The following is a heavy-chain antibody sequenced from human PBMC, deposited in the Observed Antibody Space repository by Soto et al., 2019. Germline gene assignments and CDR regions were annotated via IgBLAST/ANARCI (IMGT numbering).Heavy chain of an antibody. D-gene: IGHD3-16*01. CDR1: GFTFSSYG. CDR2: IWYDGSNK. CDR3: ARDALGGPDGL. V-gene: IGHV3-33*01. Sequence: QVQLVESGGGVVQPGRSLRLSCAASGFTFSSYGMHWVRQAPGKGLEWVAVIWYDGSNKYYADSVKGRFTISRDNSKNTLYLQMNSLRAEDTAVYYCARDALGGPDGLWGRGTLVTVSS. J-gene: IGHJ2*01.